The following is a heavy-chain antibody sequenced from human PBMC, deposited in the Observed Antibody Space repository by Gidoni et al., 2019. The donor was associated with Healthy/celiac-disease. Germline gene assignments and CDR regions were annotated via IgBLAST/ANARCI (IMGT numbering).Heavy chain of an antibody. CDR2: SSWNSGSI. Sequence: EVQLVESGGGLVQPGRSLRLSCAASGFTLDDYAMHWVRQAPGKGLEGVSGSSWNSGSIGYADSVKGRFTISRDNAKNSQYLQMNSLRAEDTALYYCVKDTARSRTFYYFDSWGQGTLVTVSS. CDR1: GFTLDDYA. CDR3: VKDTARSRTFYYFDS. J-gene: IGHJ4*02. V-gene: IGHV3-9*01. D-gene: IGHD2-2*01.